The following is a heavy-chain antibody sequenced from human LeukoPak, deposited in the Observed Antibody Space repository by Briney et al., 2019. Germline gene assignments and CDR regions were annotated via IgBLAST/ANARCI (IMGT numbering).Heavy chain of an antibody. D-gene: IGHD3-3*01. CDR1: GFTFSSYA. CDR2: INGNGDST. J-gene: IGHJ4*02. Sequence: GGSLRLSCAASGFTFSSYAMSWVRQAPGKGLEWVSGINGNGDSTYYADSVKGRFTISRDNSEDTLYLQMNSLRAEDTALYYCVRDFEWSFDTWAQGTLVTVSS. V-gene: IGHV3-23*01. CDR3: VRDFEWSFDT.